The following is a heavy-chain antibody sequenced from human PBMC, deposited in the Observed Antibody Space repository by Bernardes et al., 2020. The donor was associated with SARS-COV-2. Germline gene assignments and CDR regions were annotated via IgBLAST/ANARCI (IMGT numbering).Heavy chain of an antibody. D-gene: IGHD2-2*01. CDR1: GFTFSTAW. Sequence: GSLRLSCAASGFTFSTAWMSWVRQAPGKGLEWVGRIKSKTDGGTTDYAAPVKGRFTISRDDSKNTLYLQMNSLKTEDTAVYYCTTVMLVPAGDAFDIWGQGTMVTVSS. CDR2: IKSKTDGGTT. V-gene: IGHV3-15*01. J-gene: IGHJ3*02. CDR3: TTVMLVPAGDAFDI.